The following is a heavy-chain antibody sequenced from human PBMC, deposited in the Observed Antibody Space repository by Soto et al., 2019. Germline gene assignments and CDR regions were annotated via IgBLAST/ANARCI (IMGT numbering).Heavy chain of an antibody. J-gene: IGHJ4*02. CDR2: IFSSGST. CDR1: GGSINTFY. D-gene: IGHD5-12*01. V-gene: IGHV4-4*07. CDR3: AREGSYSAYNFAHGIQLWSFDF. Sequence: SETLSLTCTVSGGSINTFYWSWVRQPAGKGLEWIGRIFSSGSTSFNPSPESRVAMSVDTSKNHFSLNLSSVTAADMAVYYCAREGSYSAYNFAHGIQLWSFDFWGQGALVTVSS.